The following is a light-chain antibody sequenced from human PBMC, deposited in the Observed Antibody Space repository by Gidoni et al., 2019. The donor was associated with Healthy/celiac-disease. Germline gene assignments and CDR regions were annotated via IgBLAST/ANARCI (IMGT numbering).Light chain of an antibody. CDR2: KAS. J-gene: IGKJ1*01. Sequence: DLQMTQSPSTLSASVGDRVTITCRASQSISSWLAWYQQKPGKAPKLLIYKASSLESGVPSRFSGSGFGTEFTLTISSLQPDDFATYYCQLRWTFGQGTKVEIK. CDR1: QSISSW. CDR3: QLRWT. V-gene: IGKV1-5*03.